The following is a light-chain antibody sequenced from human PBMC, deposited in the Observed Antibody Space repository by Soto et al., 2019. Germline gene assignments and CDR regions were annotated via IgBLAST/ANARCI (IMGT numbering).Light chain of an antibody. CDR1: SSDVGGYNY. CDR2: DVS. Sequence: QAASVSGSPGQSITISCTGTSSDVGGYNYVSWYQQHPGKAPKLMIYDVSNRPSGVSNRFSGSKSGNTASLTISGLQAEDEADYYCSSYTSSSSYVFGTGTKVTVL. J-gene: IGLJ1*01. CDR3: SSYTSSSSYV. V-gene: IGLV2-14*01.